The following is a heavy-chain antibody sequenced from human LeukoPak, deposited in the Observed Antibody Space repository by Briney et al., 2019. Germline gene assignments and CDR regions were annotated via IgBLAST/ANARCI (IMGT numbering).Heavy chain of an antibody. CDR1: GFTFSSYA. Sequence: GGSLRLSCAASGFTFSSYAMHWVRQAPGKGLEWVAVISYDGSNKYYADSVKGRFTISRDNSKNTLYLQMNSLRAEDTAVYYCARGPLYGSGNYWGQGTLVTVSS. CDR3: ARGPLYGSGNY. D-gene: IGHD3-10*01. CDR2: ISYDGSNK. J-gene: IGHJ4*02. V-gene: IGHV3-30*04.